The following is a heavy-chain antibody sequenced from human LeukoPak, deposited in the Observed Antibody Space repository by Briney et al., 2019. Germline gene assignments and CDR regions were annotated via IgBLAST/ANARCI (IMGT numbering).Heavy chain of an antibody. J-gene: IGHJ4*02. CDR3: ATMGRYDILTGYYKDFDY. CDR1: GYTLTELS. Sequence: ASVKVSCKVSGYTLTELSMHWVRQAPGKGLEWMGGSDPEDGETIYAQKFQGRVTMTEDTSTDTAYMELSSLRSEDTAVYYCATMGRYDILTGYYKDFDYWGQGTLVTVSS. V-gene: IGHV1-24*01. D-gene: IGHD3-9*01. CDR2: SDPEDGET.